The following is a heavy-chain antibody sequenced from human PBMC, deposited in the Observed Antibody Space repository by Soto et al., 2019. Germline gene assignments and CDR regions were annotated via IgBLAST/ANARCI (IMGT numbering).Heavy chain of an antibody. Sequence: QLLESGPGLVKPSETLSLTCTVSGGSISSSSYYWGWIRQPPGKGLEWIGSIYYSGSTYYNPSLKSRVTISVDTSKNQFSLKLSSVTAADTAVYYCVAGTILSNFDYWGQGTLVTVSS. D-gene: IGHD6-19*01. CDR2: IYYSGST. CDR3: VAGTILSNFDY. CDR1: GGSISSSSYY. J-gene: IGHJ4*02. V-gene: IGHV4-39*01.